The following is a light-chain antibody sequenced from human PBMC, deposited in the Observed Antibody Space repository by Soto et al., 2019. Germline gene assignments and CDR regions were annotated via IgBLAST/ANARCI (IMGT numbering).Light chain of an antibody. CDR2: EVS. V-gene: IGLV2-14*01. J-gene: IGLJ1*01. CDR3: SSYTGSSIRL. Sequence: SVLTQPASVSGSPGQSITISCTGTSSDIGAYNYVSWYQQHPGKAPKLMIYEVSNRPSGVSNRFSGSKSGNTASLTISGLQAEDEADYYCSSYTGSSIRLFGTGTRSPS. CDR1: SSDIGAYNY.